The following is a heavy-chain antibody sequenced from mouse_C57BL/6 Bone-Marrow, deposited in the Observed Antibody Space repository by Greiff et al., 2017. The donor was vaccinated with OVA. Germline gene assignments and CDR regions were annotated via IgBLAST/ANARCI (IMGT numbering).Heavy chain of an antibody. CDR1: GFPITSGYY. J-gene: IGHJ4*01. Sequence: VKLMESGPGLVKPSQSLFLTCSITGFPITSGYYWIWIRQSPGKPLEWMGYITHSGETFYNPSLQSPISITRETSKNQFFLQLNSVTTEDTAMYYCAGMGHYYAMDYWGQGTSVTVSS. D-gene: IGHD2-3*01. V-gene: IGHV12-3*01. CDR3: AGMGHYYAMDY. CDR2: ITHSGET.